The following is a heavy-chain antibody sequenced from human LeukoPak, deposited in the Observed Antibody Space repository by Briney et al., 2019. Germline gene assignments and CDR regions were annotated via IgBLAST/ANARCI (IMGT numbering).Heavy chain of an antibody. D-gene: IGHD2-2*01. J-gene: IGHJ4*02. CDR3: ARVGLIYCSSTSCYAGIKRFDY. CDR1: GYTFTSYG. Sequence: GASVKVSCKASGYTFTSYGISWVRQAPGQGLEWMGWIDAGNGNTKYSQKFQGRVTITRDTSASTAYMELSSLRSEDTAVYYCARVGLIYCSSTSCYAGIKRFDYWGQGTLVTVSS. CDR2: IDAGNGNT. V-gene: IGHV1-3*01.